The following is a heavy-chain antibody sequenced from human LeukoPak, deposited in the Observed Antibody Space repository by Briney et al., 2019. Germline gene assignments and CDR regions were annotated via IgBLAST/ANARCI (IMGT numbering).Heavy chain of an antibody. CDR3: ARALYCSSTSCPRAFGY. Sequence: PSETLSLTCTVSGGSISSYYWSWIRQPPGKGLEWIGYIYYSGSTNYNPSLKSRVTISVDTSKNQFSQELSSVTAADTAVYYCARALYCSSTSCPRAFGYWGQGTLVTVSS. V-gene: IGHV4-59*01. CDR1: GGSISSYY. D-gene: IGHD2-2*01. J-gene: IGHJ4*02. CDR2: IYYSGST.